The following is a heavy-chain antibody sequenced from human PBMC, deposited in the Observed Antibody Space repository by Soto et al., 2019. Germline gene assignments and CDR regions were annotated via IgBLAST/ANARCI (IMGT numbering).Heavy chain of an antibody. V-gene: IGHV1-8*01. J-gene: IGHJ6*02. CDR1: GYTFTSYE. CDR2: MNPNSDNT. CDR3: ARDRYYYDSSGEYYGMDV. Sequence: QGQLVQSGAEVKKPGASVKVSCKASGYTFTSYEINWVRQATGQGLEWMGWMNPNSDNTGYAQKFQGRVTMTRNTSISTAYMELSSLRSEDTAVYYCARDRYYYDSSGEYYGMDVWGQGTTVTVSS. D-gene: IGHD3-22*01.